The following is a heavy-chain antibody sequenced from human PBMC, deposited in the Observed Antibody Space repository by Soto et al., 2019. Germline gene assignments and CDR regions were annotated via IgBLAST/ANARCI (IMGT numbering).Heavy chain of an antibody. CDR2: IDNSGNT. CDR1: DGSISTYF. V-gene: IGHV4-4*07. CDR3: ARGGQDFWSGPFDY. Sequence: SETQSLTCTVSDGSISTYFCNWIRQPAGKGLEWIGRIDNSGNTNYNPSLKSRVTMSADTSRNQFSLKLNPVTAADTAVYYCARGGQDFWSGPFDYWGQGALVTVSS. D-gene: IGHD3-3*01. J-gene: IGHJ4*02.